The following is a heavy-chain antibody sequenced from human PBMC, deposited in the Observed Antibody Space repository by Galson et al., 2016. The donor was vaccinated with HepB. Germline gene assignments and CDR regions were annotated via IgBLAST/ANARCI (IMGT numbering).Heavy chain of an antibody. CDR3: ARDSVHVLDSDNFGWFDP. V-gene: IGHV1-2*02. CDR2: INPNSGGV. J-gene: IGHJ5*02. CDR1: GYTFTGYY. Sequence: SVKVSCKASGYTFTGYYIHWVRQAPGQGLEWMGWINPNSGGVHYVQKFQGRITMASDRSISTAYMELNRLIFDDTAVYYCARDSVHVLDSDNFGWFDPWGQGTLVTVSS. D-gene: IGHD3/OR15-3a*01.